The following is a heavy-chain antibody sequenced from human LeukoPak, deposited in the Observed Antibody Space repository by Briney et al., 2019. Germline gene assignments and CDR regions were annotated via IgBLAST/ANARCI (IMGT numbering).Heavy chain of an antibody. CDR1: GGSIRSNNYY. J-gene: IGHJ3*02. CDR3: ARPNHDFWSGSQAFDI. Sequence: PSETLSLTCTVSGGSIRSNNYYWGWIRQPPGKGLEWIGSINYSGNTYYNLSLKSRVTISVDTSKNQFSLRLNSVTAADTAVYYCARPNHDFWSGSQAFDIWGQGTMVTVSS. D-gene: IGHD3-3*01. CDR2: INYSGNT. V-gene: IGHV4-39*01.